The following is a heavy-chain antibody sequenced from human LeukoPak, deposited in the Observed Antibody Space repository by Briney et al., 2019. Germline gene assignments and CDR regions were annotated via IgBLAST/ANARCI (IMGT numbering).Heavy chain of an antibody. J-gene: IGHJ4*02. V-gene: IGHV3-33*01. Sequence: GGSLRLSCTTSGFSFNAYGMNWVRQAPGKGLEWVASIWYDGTNQEYADSAKGRFTISRDNGKDTLYLQMDSLRPEDTAVYYCAREGPKYFYDSSGYHYALAAWGQGALVTVSA. CDR1: GFSFNAYG. D-gene: IGHD3-22*01. CDR3: AREGPKYFYDSSGYHYALAA. CDR2: IWYDGTNQ.